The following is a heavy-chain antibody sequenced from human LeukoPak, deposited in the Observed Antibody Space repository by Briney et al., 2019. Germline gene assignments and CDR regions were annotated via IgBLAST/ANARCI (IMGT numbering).Heavy chain of an antibody. CDR3: ARDGGYSSGSIYYYYYMDV. CDR2: IIPIFGTA. Sequence: SVKVSCKASGGTFSSYAISWVRQAPGQGLEWMGRIIPIFGTANYAQKFQGRVTITTDESTSTAYMELSSLRSEDTAVYYCARDGGYSSGSIYYYYYMDVWGKGTTVTVSS. V-gene: IGHV1-69*05. CDR1: GGTFSSYA. D-gene: IGHD3-10*01. J-gene: IGHJ6*03.